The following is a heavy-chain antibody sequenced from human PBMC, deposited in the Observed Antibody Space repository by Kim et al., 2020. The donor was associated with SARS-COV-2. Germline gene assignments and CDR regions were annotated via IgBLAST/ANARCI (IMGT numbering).Heavy chain of an antibody. Sequence: SETLSLTCTVSGGSISSGDYYWSWIRQPPGKGLEWIGCIYYSGSTYYNPSLKSRVTISVDTSKNQFSLKLCSVTAADTAVYYCARARLTMIVVVTHFDNWGPGAPVSLSS. V-gene: IGHV4-30-4*01. CDR1: GGSISSGDYY. J-gene: IGHJ4*03. CDR2: IYYSGST. D-gene: IGHD3-22*01. CDR3: ARARLTMIVVVTHFDN.